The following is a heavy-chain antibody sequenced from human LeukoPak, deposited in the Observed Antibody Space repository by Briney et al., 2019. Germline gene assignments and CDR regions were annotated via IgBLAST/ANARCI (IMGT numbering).Heavy chain of an antibody. CDR2: IYHSGGT. J-gene: IGHJ4*02. D-gene: IGHD3-22*01. Sequence: SETLSLTCTVSGYSISSGYYWGWIRQPPGKGLEWIGSIYHSGGTYYNPSLKSRVTISVDTSKNQFSLKLTSVTAADTALYCCAREAFSSGYYDDYWGQGTLVTVSS. V-gene: IGHV4-38-2*02. CDR1: GYSISSGYY. CDR3: AREAFSSGYYDDY.